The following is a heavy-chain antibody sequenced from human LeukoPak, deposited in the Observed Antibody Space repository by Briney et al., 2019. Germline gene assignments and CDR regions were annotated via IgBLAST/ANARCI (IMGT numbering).Heavy chain of an antibody. V-gene: IGHV4-34*01. CDR3: ARETTVTTGDVDY. CDR2: INHSGST. CDR1: GGSFSGYY. D-gene: IGHD4-17*01. Sequence: SETLSLTCAVYGGSFSGYYWSWIRQPPPKGLGWVGEINHSGSTNYNPYLKSLVTISVDTSKNQFSLKLSSVTAADTAVYYCARETTVTTGDVDYWGQGTLVTVSS. J-gene: IGHJ4*02.